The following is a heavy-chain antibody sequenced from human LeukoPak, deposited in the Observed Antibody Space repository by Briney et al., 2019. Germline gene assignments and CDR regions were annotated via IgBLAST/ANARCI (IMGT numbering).Heavy chain of an antibody. J-gene: IGHJ4*02. V-gene: IGHV1-2*02. CDR3: AKVVRAGFGVVIIGYFDY. D-gene: IGHD3-3*01. CDR2: INPNSGGT. CDR1: GYTFTSYD. Sequence: GASVKVSCKASGYTFTSYDINWVRQATGQGLEWMGWINPNSGGTNYAQKFQGRVTMTRDTSISTAYMELSRLRSDDTAVYYCAKVVRAGFGVVIIGYFDYWGQGTLVTVSS.